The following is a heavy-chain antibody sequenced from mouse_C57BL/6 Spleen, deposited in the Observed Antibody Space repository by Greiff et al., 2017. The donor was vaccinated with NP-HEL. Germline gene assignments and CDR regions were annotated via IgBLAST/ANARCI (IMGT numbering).Heavy chain of an antibody. J-gene: IGHJ4*01. CDR2: INPCNGGT. CDR1: GYTFTSYW. D-gene: IGHD2-1*01. CDR3: ARYDYYDSYAMDY. Sequence: QVQLQQPGTELVKPGASVKLSCKASGYTFTSYWMHWVKQRPGQGLEWIGNINPCNGGTNYNEKFKSKATLTVDKSSSTAYMQLSSLTSEDSAVYYCARYDYYDSYAMDYWGQGTSVTVSS. V-gene: IGHV1-53*01.